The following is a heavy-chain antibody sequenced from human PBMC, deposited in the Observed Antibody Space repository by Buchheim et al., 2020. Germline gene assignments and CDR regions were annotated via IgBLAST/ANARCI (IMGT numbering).Heavy chain of an antibody. D-gene: IGHD1/OR15-1a*01. J-gene: IGHJ5*02. CDR3: AKDGAWGVLEQHNWFDP. V-gene: IGHV3-30*18. CDR1: GFTFSSYG. CDR2: ISYDGSHE. Sequence: QVQLVESGGGVVQPGRSLRLSCAASGFTFSSYGMHWVRQAPGRGLEWVAVISYDGSHEYYADSVRGRFTISRDNSKNTVWLQMNSLRAEDTAVYYCAKDGAWGVLEQHNWFDPWGQGTL.